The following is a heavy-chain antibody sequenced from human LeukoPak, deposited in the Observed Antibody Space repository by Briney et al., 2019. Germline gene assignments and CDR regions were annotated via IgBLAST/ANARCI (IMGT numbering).Heavy chain of an antibody. D-gene: IGHD6-13*01. V-gene: IGHV3-20*04. J-gene: IGHJ3*02. Sequence: GGSLRLSCAASGFTFDDYGMSWVRQAPGKGLEWVSGINWNGGSTGYADSVKGRFTISRDNAKNSLYPQMNSLRAEDTALYYCARHSSSYDAFDIWGQGTMVTVSS. CDR2: INWNGGST. CDR1: GFTFDDYG. CDR3: ARHSSSYDAFDI.